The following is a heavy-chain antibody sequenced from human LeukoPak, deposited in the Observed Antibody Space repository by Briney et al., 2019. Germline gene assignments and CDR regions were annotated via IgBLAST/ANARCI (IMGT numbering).Heavy chain of an antibody. Sequence: PGGSLRLSCAASGFTFSSYSMNWVRQAPGKGLEWVSYISSSGSTIYYADSVKGRFTISRDNAKNSLYLQMNSLRAEDTAVYYCARFNYGDYGGKDYWGQGTLVTVSS. CDR2: ISSSGSTI. CDR3: ARFNYGDYGGKDY. J-gene: IGHJ4*02. V-gene: IGHV3-48*04. D-gene: IGHD4-17*01. CDR1: GFTFSSYS.